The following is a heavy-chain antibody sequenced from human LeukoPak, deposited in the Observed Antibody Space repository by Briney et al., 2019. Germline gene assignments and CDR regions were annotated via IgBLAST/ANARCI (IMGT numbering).Heavy chain of an antibody. Sequence: GESLKISCKASGYSFTSYWIGWVRQMPGKGLEWMGIIHPGDSDTRYSPSFEGQVINSADKSISTAYLQWSSLKASDTAMYYCARRDSSGWYAFDYWGQGTLVTVSS. D-gene: IGHD6-19*01. J-gene: IGHJ4*02. V-gene: IGHV5-51*01. CDR1: GYSFTSYW. CDR3: ARRDSSGWYAFDY. CDR2: IHPGDSDT.